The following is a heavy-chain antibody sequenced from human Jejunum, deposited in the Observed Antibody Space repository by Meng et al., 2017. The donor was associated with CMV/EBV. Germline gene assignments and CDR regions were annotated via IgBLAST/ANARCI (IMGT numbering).Heavy chain of an antibody. CDR2: IGVAGDT. J-gene: IGHJ4*02. Sequence: CAASGFTFISSAMHWVRQATGKGLEWVSTIGVAGDTYYVGSVKGRFTISRETAKNSLYLQMNSLRTEDTAVYYCTVQKIGVGAFDCWGRGALVTVSS. CDR3: TVQKIGVGAFDC. V-gene: IGHV3-13*01. D-gene: IGHD1-26*01. CDR1: GFTFISSA.